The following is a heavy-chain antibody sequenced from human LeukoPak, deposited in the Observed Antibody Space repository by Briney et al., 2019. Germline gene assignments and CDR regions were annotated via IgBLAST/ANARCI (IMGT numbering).Heavy chain of an antibody. D-gene: IGHD3-22*01. Sequence: SLRLSCAASGFTFSSYAMSWVRQAPGKGLEWVSAIRGSVSSTYYADSVKGRFTISRDNSKNTLYLQMNSLRAEDTAVYYCAKGHSGYYYRGVVFDYWGQGTLVTASS. CDR2: IRGSVSST. CDR1: GFTFSSYA. J-gene: IGHJ4*02. V-gene: IGHV3-23*01. CDR3: AKGHSGYYYRGVVFDY.